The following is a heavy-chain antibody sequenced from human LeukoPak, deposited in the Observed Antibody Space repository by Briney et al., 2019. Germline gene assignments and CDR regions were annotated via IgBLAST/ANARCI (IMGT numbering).Heavy chain of an antibody. CDR1: GGSFSGYY. CDR3: ATRTVTADY. J-gene: IGHJ4*02. Sequence: SETLSLTCAVYGGSFSGYYWSWIRQPPGKGLEWIGEINHSGSTNYNPSLKSRVTISVDTSKNQFSLKLSSVTAADMAVYYCATRTVTADYWGQGTLVTVSS. V-gene: IGHV4-34*01. CDR2: INHSGST. D-gene: IGHD2-21*02.